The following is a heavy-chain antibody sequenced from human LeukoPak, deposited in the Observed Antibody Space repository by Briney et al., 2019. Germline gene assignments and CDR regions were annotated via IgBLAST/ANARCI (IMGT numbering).Heavy chain of an antibody. CDR3: ARGLADCGGDCFHY. V-gene: IGHV1-8*01. CDR1: GYTFTNYD. D-gene: IGHD2-21*01. Sequence: ASVKVSSKASGYTFTNYDINWVRQAIGHGLEWMGWMDPNSGNTAYTQMFQGRVSITRNTTISTAYMELSSLRSEDTAIYYCARGLADCGGDCFHYWGQGTLVTVSS. J-gene: IGHJ4*02. CDR2: MDPNSGNT.